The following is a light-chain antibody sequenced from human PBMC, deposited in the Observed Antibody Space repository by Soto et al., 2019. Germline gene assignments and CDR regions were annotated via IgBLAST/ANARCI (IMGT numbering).Light chain of an antibody. J-gene: IGKJ1*01. Sequence: EIVMTQSPATLSVSPGERATLSCRASQSVSSNLAWYQQKPGQAPRLLIFGASARATGIPVRFSGSGSGTEFTLTISSLQSEDFAVYYCQQYNNRPRTFGQGTKVDIK. CDR2: GAS. CDR1: QSVSSN. CDR3: QQYNNRPRT. V-gene: IGKV3-15*01.